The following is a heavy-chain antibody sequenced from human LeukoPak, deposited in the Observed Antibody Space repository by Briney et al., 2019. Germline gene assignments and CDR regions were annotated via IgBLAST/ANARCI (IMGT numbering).Heavy chain of an antibody. Sequence: SETLSLTCTVSGGSISRGGYYWSWIRQHPGKGLEWIGYIYYSGSTYYNPSLKSRVTMSVDTSKNQFSLQLSSVTAADTAVYYCARSNDFFDYWGQGTLVTVSS. CDR1: GGSISRGGYY. J-gene: IGHJ4*02. V-gene: IGHV4-31*02. CDR3: ARSNDFFDY. CDR2: IYYSGST.